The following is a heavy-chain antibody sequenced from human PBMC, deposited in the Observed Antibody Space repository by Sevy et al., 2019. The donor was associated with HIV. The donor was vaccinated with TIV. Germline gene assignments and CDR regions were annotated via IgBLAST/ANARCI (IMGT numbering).Heavy chain of an antibody. D-gene: IGHD3-3*02. Sequence: GGSLRLSCAASEFTFSSHAVSWVRQAPGKGLEWVSAISGNGENTHYADSVRGRFTISGKNFKNTLYLHMSTLRAEDTALYYCARDGRGISAFDIWGQGTMVTVSS. J-gene: IGHJ3*02. CDR3: ARDGRGISAFDI. V-gene: IGHV3-23*01. CDR2: ISGNGENT. CDR1: EFTFSSHA.